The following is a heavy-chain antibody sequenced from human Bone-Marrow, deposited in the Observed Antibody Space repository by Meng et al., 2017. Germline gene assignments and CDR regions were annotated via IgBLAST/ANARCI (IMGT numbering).Heavy chain of an antibody. J-gene: IGHJ5*02. CDR1: GGSISRGGYY. CDR2: VYYSGTT. CDR3: ASTYYYDSTGPNWFGP. Sequence: QVQLQESGPGLVKPSQTLSLTCTVSGGSISRGGYYWSWIRQYPGKGLEWIGYVYYSGTTDYNPSLKSRVTISADTSKNQFSLKLSAVTAADTAVYYCASTYYYDSTGPNWFGPWGQGTLVTVSS. D-gene: IGHD3-22*01. V-gene: IGHV4-31*03.